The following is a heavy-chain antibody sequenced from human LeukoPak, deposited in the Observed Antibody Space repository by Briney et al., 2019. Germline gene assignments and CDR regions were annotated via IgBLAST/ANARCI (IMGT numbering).Heavy chain of an antibody. J-gene: IGHJ6*02. V-gene: IGHV1-69*13. CDR3: ARRTTASPGLLLHYYYYGMDV. Sequence: SVKVSCKASGYTFTSYGISWVRQAPGQGLEWMGGIIPIFGTANYAQKFQGRVTITADESTSTAYMELSSLRSEDTAVYYCARRTTASPGLLLHYYYYGMDVWGQGTTVTVSS. CDR1: GYTFTSYG. CDR2: IIPIFGTA. D-gene: IGHD3-22*01.